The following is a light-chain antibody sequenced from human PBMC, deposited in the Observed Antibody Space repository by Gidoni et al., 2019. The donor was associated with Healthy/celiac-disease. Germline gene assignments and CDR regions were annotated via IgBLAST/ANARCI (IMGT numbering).Light chain of an antibody. CDR2: EVS. CDR3: SSYAGSNNLV. J-gene: IGLJ2*01. Sequence: QSALTQPPSASGSPGQSVTISCTGTSSAVGGYNYVSWYQQHPGKAPKLMLYEVSKRPSGVPDRFSGSKSGNTASLTVSGLRAEDEADYYCSSYAGSNNLVFGGGTKLTVL. CDR1: SSAVGGYNY. V-gene: IGLV2-8*01.